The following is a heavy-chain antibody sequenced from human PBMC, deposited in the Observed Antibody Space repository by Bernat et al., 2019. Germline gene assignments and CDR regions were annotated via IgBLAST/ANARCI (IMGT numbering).Heavy chain of an antibody. J-gene: IGHJ1*01. V-gene: IGHV4-4*02. CDR3: ARATYYYDSSGYIKYFQH. D-gene: IGHD3-22*01. CDR1: GGSISSSNW. CDR2: IYHSGST. Sequence: QLQESGPGLVKPSGTLSLTCAVSGGSISSSNWWSWVRQPPGKGLEWIGEIYHSGSTNYNPSLKSRVTISVDKSKNQFSLKLSSVTAADTAVYYCARATYYYDSSGYIKYFQHWGQGTLVTVSS.